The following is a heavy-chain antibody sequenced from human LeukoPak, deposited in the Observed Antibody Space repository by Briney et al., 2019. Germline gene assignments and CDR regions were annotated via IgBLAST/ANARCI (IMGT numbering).Heavy chain of an antibody. D-gene: IGHD3-10*01. V-gene: IGHV3-7*01. CDR1: GFTFSSYW. CDR3: ARESGDVLWVQGVHQRRAQYYFDY. CDR2: IKQDGNEK. J-gene: IGHJ4*02. Sequence: GGSQRLSCAASGFTFSSYWMSWVRQAPGKGLEWVANIKQDGNEKYYVDSVKGRFTISRDNAKKSLYLQMNSLRAEDTAVYYCARESGDVLWVQGVHQRRAQYYFDYWGQGTLVTVSS.